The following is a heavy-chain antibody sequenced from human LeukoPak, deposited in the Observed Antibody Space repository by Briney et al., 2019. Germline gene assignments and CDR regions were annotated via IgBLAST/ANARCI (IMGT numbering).Heavy chain of an antibody. CDR3: AKKGYYDGSGYYMYYFDH. CDR2: IKSDGSST. J-gene: IGHJ4*02. D-gene: IGHD3-22*01. Sequence: GGSLRLSCVASGFTFSNSWMHWVRQAPGKGLVWVSRIKSDGSSTHYADSVKGRFTISRDNAKNTLYLQMNSLRAEDTAVYYCAKKGYYDGSGYYMYYFDHWGQGTLVTVSS. CDR1: GFTFSNSW. V-gene: IGHV3-74*01.